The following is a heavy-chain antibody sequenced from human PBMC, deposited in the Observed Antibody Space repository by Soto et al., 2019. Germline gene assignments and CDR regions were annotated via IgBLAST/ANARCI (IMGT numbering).Heavy chain of an antibody. J-gene: IGHJ4*02. Sequence: QVQLVQSGAEVKKPGASVKVSCKVSGYTFTSYGISWVRQAPGQGLEWMGWINTYNGNINYAQKLQGRVTMTTDTSASTAYVELRSLRSDDTALYYCAREGGGYEYFDCWGQGTLVTVSS. V-gene: IGHV1-18*01. CDR2: INTYNGNI. D-gene: IGHD5-12*01. CDR3: AREGGGYEYFDC. CDR1: GYTFTSYG.